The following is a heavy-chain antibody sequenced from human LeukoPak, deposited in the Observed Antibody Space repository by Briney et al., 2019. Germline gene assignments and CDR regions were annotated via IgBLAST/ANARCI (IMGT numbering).Heavy chain of an antibody. CDR1: GFTFSSYW. V-gene: IGHV3-7*02. D-gene: IGHD3-10*01. CDR3: AKPYYYGSRSYMGY. Sequence: GGSLRLSCAASGFTFSSYWMSWVRQAPGKGLEWVANIKQDGSEKYYVDSVKGRFTISRDNAKNSLYLQMNSLRAEDTAVYYCAKPYYYGSRSYMGYWGQGTLVTVSS. CDR2: IKQDGSEK. J-gene: IGHJ4*02.